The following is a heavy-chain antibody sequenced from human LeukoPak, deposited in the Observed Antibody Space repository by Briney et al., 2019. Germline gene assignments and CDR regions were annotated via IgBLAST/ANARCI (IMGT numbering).Heavy chain of an antibody. D-gene: IGHD6-13*01. CDR2: ISNDGTNK. CDR3: ARDTGSQDSSSWYGAVDY. J-gene: IGHJ4*02. CDR1: GFTFSSYA. V-gene: IGHV3-30-3*01. Sequence: GGSLRLSCAASGFTFSSYAMHWVRQAPGKGLEWVAVISNDGTNKYYADSVRGRFTFSRDNSKNTLYLQMNSLRVEDTAVYYCARDTGSQDSSSWYGAVDYWGQGTLVTVSS.